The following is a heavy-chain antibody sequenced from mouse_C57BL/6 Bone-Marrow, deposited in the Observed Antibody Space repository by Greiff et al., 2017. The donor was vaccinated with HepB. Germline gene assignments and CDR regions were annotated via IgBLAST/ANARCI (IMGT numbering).Heavy chain of an antibody. CDR1: GYTFTSYW. CDR2: IDPSDSYT. D-gene: IGHD2-3*01. J-gene: IGHJ4*01. Sequence: QVQLQQPGAELVMPGASVKLSCKASGYTFTSYWMHWVKQRPGQGLEWIGEIDPSDSYTNYNQKFKGKSALTVDKSSSTAYMQLSSLTSEDSAVYYCERRQRDGYYVGYAMDYWGQGTSVTVSS. V-gene: IGHV1-69*01. CDR3: ERRQRDGYYVGYAMDY.